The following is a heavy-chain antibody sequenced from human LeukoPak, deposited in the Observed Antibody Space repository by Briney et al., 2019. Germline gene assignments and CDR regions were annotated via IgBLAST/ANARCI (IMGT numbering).Heavy chain of an antibody. V-gene: IGHV3-9*03. CDR2: ISWNSGSI. J-gene: IGHJ3*02. Sequence: PGGSLRLSCAASGFTFDEYAMHWVRHAPGKGLEWVSGISWNSGSIGYADSVKGRFTISRDNAKNSLYLQMSSLRAEDMALYYCTIGSGTYRGAFDIWGQGTMVTVSS. CDR3: TIGSGTYRGAFDI. D-gene: IGHD1-26*01. CDR1: GFTFDEYA.